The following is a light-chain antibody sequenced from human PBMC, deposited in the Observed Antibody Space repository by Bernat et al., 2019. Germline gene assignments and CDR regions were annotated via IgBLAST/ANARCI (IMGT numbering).Light chain of an antibody. CDR1: QDISKY. Sequence: DIQMTQSPSSLSASVGDRVTITCRATQDISKYLTWYQHRPGQAPKSLIYGASTLYSWVPSRFSGSGSGTDFTLTISSLQPEDLATYYCQQYDRYPLTFGGGTKVEVK. J-gene: IGKJ4*01. CDR2: GAS. V-gene: IGKV1-16*01. CDR3: QQYDRYPLT.